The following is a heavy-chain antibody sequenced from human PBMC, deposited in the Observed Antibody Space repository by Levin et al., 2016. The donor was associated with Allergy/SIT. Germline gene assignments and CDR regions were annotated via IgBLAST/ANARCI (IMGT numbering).Heavy chain of an antibody. V-gene: IGHV3-30-3*01. CDR3: ARDLTVVTGDAFDI. D-gene: IGHD4-23*01. CDR2: ISYDGSNK. J-gene: IGHJ3*02. Sequence: GESLKISCAASGFAFSSYSIHWVRQAPGKGLEWVAVISYDGSNKYYADSVKGRFSISRDNSKNTLYLQMNSLRTDDTAVYYCARDLTVVTGDAFDIWGQGTMVTVSS. CDR1: GFAFSSYS.